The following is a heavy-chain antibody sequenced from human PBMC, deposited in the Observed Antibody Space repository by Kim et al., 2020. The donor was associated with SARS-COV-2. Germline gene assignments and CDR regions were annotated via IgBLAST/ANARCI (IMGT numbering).Heavy chain of an antibody. J-gene: IGHJ2*01. V-gene: IGHV3-43*01. CDR2: K. Sequence: KKYADSVRGRFTISRDNRKSSLYLEMNSLRTEDTALYFCTKEMFRSFDFWGRGTLVTVSS. CDR3: TKEMFRSFDF. D-gene: IGHD3-10*02.